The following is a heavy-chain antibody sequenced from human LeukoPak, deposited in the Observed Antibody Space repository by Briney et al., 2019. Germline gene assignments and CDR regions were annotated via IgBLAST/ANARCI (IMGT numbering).Heavy chain of an antibody. CDR2: ISAYNGNT. J-gene: IGHJ4*02. V-gene: IGHV1-18*01. CDR3: ARVGSSGYSYGQAYFDY. Sequence: ASVTVSCKASGYTFTSYGISWVRQAPGQGLEWMGWISAYNGNTNYAQKLQGRVTMTTDTSTSTAYMELRSLRSDDTAVYYCARVGSSGYSYGQAYFDYWGQGTLVTVSS. CDR1: GYTFTSYG. D-gene: IGHD5-18*01.